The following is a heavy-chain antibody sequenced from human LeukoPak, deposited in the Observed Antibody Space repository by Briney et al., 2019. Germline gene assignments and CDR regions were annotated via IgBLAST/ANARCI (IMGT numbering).Heavy chain of an antibody. CDR1: GFTFSSYA. CDR3: AREEEYFDY. V-gene: IGHV3-30-3*01. Sequence: GGSLRLSCAASGFTFSSYAMHWVRQAPGKGLEWVAVISYDGSNKYYADSVKGRFTISRDNSKNTLYLQMNSLRAEDTAVYYCAREEEYFDYWGQGTLVTVSS. J-gene: IGHJ4*02. CDR2: ISYDGSNK.